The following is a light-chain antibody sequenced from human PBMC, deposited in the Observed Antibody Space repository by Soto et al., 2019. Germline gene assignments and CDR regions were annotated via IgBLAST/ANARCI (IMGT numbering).Light chain of an antibody. J-gene: IGLJ1*01. CDR2: EVL. V-gene: IGLV2-14*01. CDR3: TAYTGRGTADV. CDR1: SSDVAGNNS. Sequence: QSALTQPASVSGSPGQSITISCTGTSSDVAGNNSVSWYQQHPGKVPNLIIYEVLNRPSGVSNRFSGSRSGTMASLTISGLQAEDEADYYCTAYTGRGTADVFGIGTKLTVL.